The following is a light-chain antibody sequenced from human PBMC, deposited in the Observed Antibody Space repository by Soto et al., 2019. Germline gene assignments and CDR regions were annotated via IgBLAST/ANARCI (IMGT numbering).Light chain of an antibody. CDR1: DSNVGSTA. CDR2: INN. CDR3: QSYDSRLSGSV. J-gene: IGLJ1*01. V-gene: IGLV1-44*01. Sequence: QSVLTQPPSASGAPGQRVTISCSGSDSNVGSTAVNWYQQVPGTAPKLLIFINNQRPSGVPDRFSGSKSGTSASLAISGLQAEDEADYYCQSYDSRLSGSVFGSGTKLTVL.